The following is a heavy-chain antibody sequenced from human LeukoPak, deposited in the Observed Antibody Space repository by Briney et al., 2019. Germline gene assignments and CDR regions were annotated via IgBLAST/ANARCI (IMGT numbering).Heavy chain of an antibody. V-gene: IGHV4-39*07. CDR1: GGSISSSSYY. CDR3: ARDFYYGSGIFLGP. D-gene: IGHD3-10*01. Sequence: PSETLSLTCTVSGGSISSSSYYWGWLRQPPGKGLEWIGSIYYSGSTYYNPSLKSRVTISVDTSKNQFSLKLSSVTAADTAVYYCARDFYYGSGIFLGPWGQGTLVTVSS. J-gene: IGHJ5*02. CDR2: IYYSGST.